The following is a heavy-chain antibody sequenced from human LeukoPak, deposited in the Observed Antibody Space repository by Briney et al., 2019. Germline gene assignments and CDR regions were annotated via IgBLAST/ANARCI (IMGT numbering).Heavy chain of an antibody. CDR2: ISSSSTTI. Sequence: LGGSLRLSCAASGFTFSSYSMNWVRQAPGKGLEWVSYISSSSTTIYFADSVKGRFTISRDNAKNSLYLQMNSLRDEDTAVYYCARRMGGELVAFDIWGQGTMVTVSS. V-gene: IGHV3-48*02. D-gene: IGHD1-7*01. CDR1: GFTFSSYS. CDR3: ARRMGGELVAFDI. J-gene: IGHJ3*02.